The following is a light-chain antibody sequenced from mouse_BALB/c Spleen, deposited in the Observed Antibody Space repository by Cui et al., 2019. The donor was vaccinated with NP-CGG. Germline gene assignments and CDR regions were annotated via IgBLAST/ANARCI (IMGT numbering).Light chain of an antibody. Sequence: QAVLTQKSALTTSPGETVTLTCRSSTGAVTTSNYANWVQEKPDHLFTGLIGGTNNRAPGVPARFSGSLIGDKAALTVTGAQTDDEAIYFCALWYSNHWVFGGGTKLTVL. CDR3: ALWYSNHWV. J-gene: IGLJ1*01. V-gene: IGLV1*01. CDR2: GTN. CDR1: TGAVTTSNY.